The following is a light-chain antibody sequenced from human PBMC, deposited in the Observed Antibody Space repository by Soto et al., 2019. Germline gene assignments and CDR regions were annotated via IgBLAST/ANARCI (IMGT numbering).Light chain of an antibody. J-gene: IGKJ5*01. V-gene: IGKV3-15*01. CDR1: QSVSSN. CDR2: GAS. Sequence: EIVMTQSPATLSVSPGERATLSCRASQSVSSNLAWYQQKPGQAPRLLIYGASTRATGIPARFSGSGSGTEFTLTISYLQSDDFAISYCQQHNNWPPITFGQGTRLEIK. CDR3: QQHNNWPPIT.